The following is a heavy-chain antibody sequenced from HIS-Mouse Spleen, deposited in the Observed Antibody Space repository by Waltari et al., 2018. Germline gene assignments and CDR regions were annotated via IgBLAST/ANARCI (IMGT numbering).Heavy chain of an antibody. J-gene: IGHJ2*01. CDR1: AGSLRSSSYY. D-gene: IGHD6-13*01. CDR3: AREIPYSSSWYDWYFDL. Sequence: QLQLQESGSGLVKPSETLSLTCTVAAGSLRSSSYYWCRTCQPPGKGLEWVGSIYYSGSTYYNPSLKSRVTISVDTSKNQFSLKLSSVTAADTAVYYCAREIPYSSSWYDWYFDLWGRGTLVTVSS. CDR2: IYYSGST. V-gene: IGHV4-39*07.